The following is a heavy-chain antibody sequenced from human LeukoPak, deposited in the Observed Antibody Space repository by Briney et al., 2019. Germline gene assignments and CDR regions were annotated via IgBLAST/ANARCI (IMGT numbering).Heavy chain of an antibody. CDR3: AREHPHTKNLLRFLEWSGFDP. V-gene: IGHV4-61*02. J-gene: IGHJ5*02. D-gene: IGHD3-3*01. CDR2: IYTSGST. CDR1: GGSISSGSYY. Sequence: PSETLSLTCTVSGGSISSGSYYWSWIRQPAGKGLEWIGRIYTSGSTNYNPSLKSRVTISVDTSKNQFSLKLSSVTAADTAVYYCAREHPHTKNLLRFLEWSGFDPWGQGTLVTVSS.